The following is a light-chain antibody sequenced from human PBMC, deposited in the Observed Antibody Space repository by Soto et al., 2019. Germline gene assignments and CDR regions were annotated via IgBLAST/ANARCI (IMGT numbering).Light chain of an antibody. J-gene: IGKJ1*01. Sequence: EIVLTQSPGTLSLSPGERATLSCRSSHSVSSNYLAWYQQKPGQAPRLLIYDVSSRATGIPDRFSGSGSGTYFTLTITRLEHVDFAAYYCQQYGSSPTFGKGTKVEIK. CDR2: DVS. V-gene: IGKV3-20*01. CDR3: QQYGSSPT. CDR1: HSVSSNY.